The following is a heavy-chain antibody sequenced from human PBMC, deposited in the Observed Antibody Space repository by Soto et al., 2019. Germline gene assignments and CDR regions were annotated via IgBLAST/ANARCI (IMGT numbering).Heavy chain of an antibody. CDR2: VKQDGNER. J-gene: IGHJ4*02. Sequence: GSLRLSCAASGFIFSDYFMTWVRQAPGKGLEWVATVKQDGNERHYVDSVRGRFTISRDNAKNTLYLQMDSLRAEDTAVYYCIKDDFGLVIDYWGQGTPVTVSS. CDR3: IKDDFGLVIDY. D-gene: IGHD6-13*01. V-gene: IGHV3-7*01. CDR1: GFIFSDYF.